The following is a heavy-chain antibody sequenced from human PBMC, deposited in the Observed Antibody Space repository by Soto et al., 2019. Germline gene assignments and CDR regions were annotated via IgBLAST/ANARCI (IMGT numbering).Heavy chain of an antibody. D-gene: IGHD2-2*01. CDR1: GFTFSSYS. CDR3: ARDSPGRYCSSTSCPRMEV. CDR2: ISNSSSTI. V-gene: IGHV3-48*02. J-gene: IGHJ6*02. Sequence: EVQLVESGGGLVQPGGSLRLSCAAPGFTFSSYSMNWVRQAPGKGLEWVSYISNSSSTIYYADSVKGRFTISRDNAKNSLYLQMNSLRDEDTAVYYCARDSPGRYCSSTSCPRMEVWGQGTTVTVSS.